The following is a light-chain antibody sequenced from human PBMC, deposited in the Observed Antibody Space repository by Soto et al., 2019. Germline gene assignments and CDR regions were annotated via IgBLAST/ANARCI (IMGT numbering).Light chain of an antibody. CDR3: QQYNNWTRT. J-gene: IGKJ1*01. CDR1: QGVSAN. CDR2: GAS. V-gene: IGKV3-15*01. Sequence: EIVMTQSPATLSLSPGKRATLSCRASQGVSANLAWYQQKPGQAPRLLVYGASTRATGIPARFSGSGAETEFTLTISSLQSEDFAVYYCQQYNNWTRTFGQGTKVDI.